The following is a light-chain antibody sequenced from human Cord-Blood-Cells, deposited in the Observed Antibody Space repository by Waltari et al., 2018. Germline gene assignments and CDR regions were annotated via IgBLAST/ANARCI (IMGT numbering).Light chain of an antibody. Sequence: QSALPQPRSVSGSPGQSVTTPCPGTSSDVGGSNYVSWYQQHPGKAPKLMIYDVSKRPSGVPDRFSGSKSGNTASLTISGLQAEDEADYYCCSYAGSYTFVFGTGTKVTVL. CDR3: CSYAGSYTFV. CDR1: SSDVGGSNY. V-gene: IGLV2-11*01. CDR2: DVS. J-gene: IGLJ1*01.